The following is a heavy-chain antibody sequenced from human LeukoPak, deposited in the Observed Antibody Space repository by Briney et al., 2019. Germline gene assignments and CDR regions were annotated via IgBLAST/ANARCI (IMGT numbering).Heavy chain of an antibody. D-gene: IGHD2-15*01. CDR1: GGTFSSYA. CDR3: ARARVVVAAKEYYFDY. V-gene: IGHV1-69*13. CDR2: IIPIFGTA. J-gene: IGHJ4*02. Sequence: SVKVSCKASGGTFSSYAISWVRQAPGQGLEWMGGIIPIFGTANYAQKFQGRVTITADESTSTAYMELSSLRSEDTAVYYCARARVVVAAKEYYFDYWGQGTLVTVSS.